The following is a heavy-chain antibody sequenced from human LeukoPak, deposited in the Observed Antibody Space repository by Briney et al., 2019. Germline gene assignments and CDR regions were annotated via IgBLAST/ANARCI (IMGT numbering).Heavy chain of an antibody. V-gene: IGHV4-59*01. J-gene: IGHJ4*02. CDR1: GGSISSDY. CDR2: IYYSGTT. CDR3: ARDVLAYCGGDCYSGYFDY. Sequence: SETLSLTCTVSGGSISSDYWSWIRQPPGKGLEWIGYIYYSGTTKYNPSLKSRVTISVDTSKNQISLKLSSVTAADTAVYYCARDVLAYCGGDCYSGYFDYWGQGTLVTVSS. D-gene: IGHD2-21*02.